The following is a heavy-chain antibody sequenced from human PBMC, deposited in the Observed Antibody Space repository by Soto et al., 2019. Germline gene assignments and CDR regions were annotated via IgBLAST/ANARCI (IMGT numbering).Heavy chain of an antibody. CDR2: LSGSGGTT. Sequence: EVQLLESGGVLVQPGGSLRLSCAASGFTFTSYAMSWVRQAPGKGLEWVSGLSGSGGTTYYADSVKGRFTISRDNSKNTLNLPMNSLRAADTAGDYCAKDLAAAGTISQYFDYWGQGTLVTVSS. CDR3: AKDLAAAGTISQYFDY. D-gene: IGHD6-13*01. CDR1: GFTFTSYA. V-gene: IGHV3-23*01. J-gene: IGHJ4*02.